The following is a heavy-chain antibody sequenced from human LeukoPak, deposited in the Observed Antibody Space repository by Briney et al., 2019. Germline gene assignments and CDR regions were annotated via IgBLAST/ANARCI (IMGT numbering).Heavy chain of an antibody. Sequence: GASVKVSCKASGYTFTSYGISWVRQAPGQGLEWMGWISAYNGNTNYAQKLQGRVTMTTDTSTSTAYMELRSLRSDETAVYYCARGPYYDFWSGYYDLDYLGQGTLVTVSS. D-gene: IGHD3-3*01. CDR1: GYTFTSYG. V-gene: IGHV1-18*01. J-gene: IGHJ4*02. CDR3: ARGPYYDFWSGYYDLDY. CDR2: ISAYNGNT.